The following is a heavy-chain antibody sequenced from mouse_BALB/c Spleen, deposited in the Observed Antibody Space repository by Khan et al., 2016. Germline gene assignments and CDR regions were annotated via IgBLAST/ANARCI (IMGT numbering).Heavy chain of an antibody. CDR1: GFTLNIYA. CDR3: MRGNDYDVCFNY. J-gene: IGHJ2*01. V-gene: IGHV10-1*02. CDR2: IRSKSNNYAT. Sequence: EVQRVEPGGGLVQPKGSLKLSCAASGFTLNIYAMNWVRQAPGKGLEWVARIRSKSNNYATHYVDSVKDRITLSSDDSQSMLYLQTNNLKTEDTAMYYCMRGNDYDVCFNYWGQGIPLTVSS. D-gene: IGHD2-4*01.